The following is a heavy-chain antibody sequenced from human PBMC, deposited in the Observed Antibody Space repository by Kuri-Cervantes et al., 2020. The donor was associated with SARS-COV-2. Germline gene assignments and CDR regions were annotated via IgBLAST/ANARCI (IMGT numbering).Heavy chain of an antibody. J-gene: IGHJ6*02. Sequence: SVKVSCKASVGTFSSYAISWVRQARGQGLEWMGGIIPIFGTANYAQKFQGRVTITADESTSTAYMELSSLRSEDTAVYYCARNDYSNPRYYGMDVWGQGTTVTVSS. V-gene: IGHV1-69*13. CDR2: IIPIFGTA. CDR1: VGTFSSYA. D-gene: IGHD4-11*01. CDR3: ARNDYSNPRYYGMDV.